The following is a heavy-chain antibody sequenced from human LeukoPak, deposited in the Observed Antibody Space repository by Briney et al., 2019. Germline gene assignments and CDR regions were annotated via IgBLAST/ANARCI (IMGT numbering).Heavy chain of an antibody. CDR3: ARGHVPGSTRHWDF. D-gene: IGHD3-10*01. V-gene: IGHV3-74*01. CDR2: IRGDENEI. CDR1: GFTFSSHW. J-gene: IGHJ4*02. Sequence: PGGSLRLSCEASGFTFSSHWMHWARQVPGKGLVWVARIRGDENEIDYADSVKGRSTISRDNAKNTLYLQMNSLRVEDTAVYFCARGHVPGSTRHWDFWGQGTLVTVSS.